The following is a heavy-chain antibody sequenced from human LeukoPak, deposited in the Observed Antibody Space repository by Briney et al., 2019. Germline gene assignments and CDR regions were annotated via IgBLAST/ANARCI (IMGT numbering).Heavy chain of an antibody. J-gene: IGHJ6*03. CDR1: GGSISSYY. D-gene: IGHD5-18*01. V-gene: IGHV4-59*01. Sequence: SETLSLTCTVSGGSISSYYWGWIRQPPGKGLEWIGYIYYSGSTNYNPSLKSRVTISVDTSKNQFSLKLSSVTAADTAVYYCARESYSYGFPYYYMDVWGKGTTVAVSS. CDR2: IYYSGST. CDR3: ARESYSYGFPYYYMDV.